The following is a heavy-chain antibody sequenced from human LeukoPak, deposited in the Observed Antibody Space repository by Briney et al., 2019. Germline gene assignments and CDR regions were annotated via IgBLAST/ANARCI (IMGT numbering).Heavy chain of an antibody. D-gene: IGHD3-10*01. J-gene: IGHJ6*02. V-gene: IGHV3-9*01. CDR3: AKSLSPIVYGSGSYYYGMDV. CDR1: GFTFDVYA. CDR2: ISWNSGNI. Sequence: QAGGSLRLSCAASGFTFDVYAMHWVRQAPGRGLEWVSGISWNSGNIDYADSVKGRFTISRDNAKNSLYLQMNSLRVEDTALYYCAKSLSPIVYGSGSYYYGMDVWGQGTTVTVSS.